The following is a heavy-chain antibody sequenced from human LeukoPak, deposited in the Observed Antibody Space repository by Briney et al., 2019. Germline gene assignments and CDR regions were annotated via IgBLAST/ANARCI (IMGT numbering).Heavy chain of an antibody. CDR3: ARLPGYCSSNSCYKMTIPFDY. D-gene: IGHD2-2*02. CDR2: ISYDGNNK. Sequence: GGSLRLSCAASGFTFSGYPIHWVRQAPGKGLEWVAVISYDGNNKYDADSVKGRFTISRDNSKNTLYLQMNSLRAEDTAVYYCARLPGYCSSNSCYKMTIPFDYWGQGTLVTVSS. V-gene: IGHV3-30-3*01. CDR1: GFTFSGYP. J-gene: IGHJ4*02.